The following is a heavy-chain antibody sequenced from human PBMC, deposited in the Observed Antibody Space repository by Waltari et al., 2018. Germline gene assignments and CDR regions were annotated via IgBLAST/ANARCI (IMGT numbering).Heavy chain of an antibody. CDR1: GYTFTSYA. J-gene: IGHJ4*02. V-gene: IGHV1-3*01. D-gene: IGHD3-3*01. CDR3: ARVGITIFGVVPTPFDY. Sequence: QVQLVQSGAEVKKPGASVKVSCKASGYTFTSYAMHWVRQAPGQRLEWMGWINAGNGNTKYSQKFQGRVTITRDTSASTAYMKLSSLRSEDTAVYYCARVGITIFGVVPTPFDYWGQGTLVTVCS. CDR2: INAGNGNT.